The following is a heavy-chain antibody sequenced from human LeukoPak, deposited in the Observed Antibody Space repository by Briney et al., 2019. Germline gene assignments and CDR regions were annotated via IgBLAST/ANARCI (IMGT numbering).Heavy chain of an antibody. Sequence: SETLSLTCIVSGGSFSGYYWIWIRQPPGKGLEWIGEINQSGSTNYNPSLKSRVTISVDTSKSQFSLKLNSVTAADTAVYYCVRPSHRDGSRWYPYFDNWGQGALVTVSS. V-gene: IGHV4-34*01. CDR1: GGSFSGYY. CDR2: INQSGST. J-gene: IGHJ4*02. D-gene: IGHD6-13*01. CDR3: VRPSHRDGSRWYPYFDN.